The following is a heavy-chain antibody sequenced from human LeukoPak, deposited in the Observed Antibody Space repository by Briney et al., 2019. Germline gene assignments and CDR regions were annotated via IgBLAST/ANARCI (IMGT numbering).Heavy chain of an antibody. J-gene: IGHJ4*02. V-gene: IGHV4-38-2*02. CDR2: IYHSGST. CDR1: GYSISSGYY. Sequence: PETLSLTCTVSGYSISSGYYWGWIRQPPGKGLEWIGSIYHSGSTYYNPSLKSRVTISVDTSKNQFSLKLSSVTAADTAVYYCAALDPQLASLDYWGQGTLVTVSS. CDR3: AALDPQLASLDY. D-gene: IGHD3-3*02.